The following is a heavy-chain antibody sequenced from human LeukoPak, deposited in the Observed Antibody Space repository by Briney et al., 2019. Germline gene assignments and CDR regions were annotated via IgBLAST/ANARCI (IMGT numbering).Heavy chain of an antibody. D-gene: IGHD4-17*01. V-gene: IGHV4-59*01. CDR1: GGSISSYY. J-gene: IGHJ3*02. Sequence: SETLSLTCTVSGGSISSYYWSWIRQPLGKGLEWIGYIYYSGSTNYNPSLKSRVTISVDTSKNQFSLKLSSVTAADTAVYYCARDLVTVTKGFDIWGQGTMVSVSS. CDR3: ARDLVTVTKGFDI. CDR2: IYYSGST.